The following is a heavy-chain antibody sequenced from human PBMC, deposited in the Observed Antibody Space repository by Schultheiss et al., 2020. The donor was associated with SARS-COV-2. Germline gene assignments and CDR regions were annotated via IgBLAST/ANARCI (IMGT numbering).Heavy chain of an antibody. CDR2: IYYSGST. CDR1: GGSISSYY. D-gene: IGHD5-12*01. V-gene: IGHV4-39*02. J-gene: IGHJ4*02. CDR3: ARESGYSGYGTFDY. Sequence: SETLSLTCTVSGGSISSYYWSWIRQPPGKGLEWIGSIYYSGSTYYNPSLKSRVTISVDTSKNQFSLKLSSVTAADTAVYYCARESGYSGYGTFDYWGQGTLVTVSS.